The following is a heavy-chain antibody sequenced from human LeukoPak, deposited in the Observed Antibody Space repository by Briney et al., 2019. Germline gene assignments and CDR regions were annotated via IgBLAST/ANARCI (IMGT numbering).Heavy chain of an antibody. J-gene: IGHJ4*02. CDR3: ARDLIDIAAAGLFDY. CDR1: GFTFSSYS. CDR2: ISSSSSYI. V-gene: IGHV3-21*01. Sequence: GGSLRLSCAASGFTFSSYSMNWVRQAPGKGLEWVSSISSSSSYIYYADSVKGRFTISRDNAKNSLYLQMNSLRAEDTAVYYCARDLIDIAAAGLFDYWGQGTLVTVSS. D-gene: IGHD6-13*01.